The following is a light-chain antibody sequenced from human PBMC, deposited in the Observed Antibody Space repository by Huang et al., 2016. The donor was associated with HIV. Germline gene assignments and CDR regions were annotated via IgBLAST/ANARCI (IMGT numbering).Light chain of an antibody. CDR3: QQYYSTRT. CDR2: WAS. J-gene: IGKJ1*01. CDR1: PRVLYISNNKNY. Sequence: DIVLTQSPDSLAVSLGERATINCKSSPRVLYISNNKNYLAWYQQKPGQPPKLLIYWASTRESWVPYRFSGSGSGTDFTLTISSLQAEDVAVYYCQQYYSTRTFGQGTKVEIK. V-gene: IGKV4-1*01.